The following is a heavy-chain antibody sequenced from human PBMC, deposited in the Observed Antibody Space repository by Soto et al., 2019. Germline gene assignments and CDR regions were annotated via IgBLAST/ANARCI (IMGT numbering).Heavy chain of an antibody. CDR3: TTDQIAVAVQAFDY. CDR1: GFTFSNAW. D-gene: IGHD6-19*01. V-gene: IGHV3-15*07. CDR2: IKSKTDGGTT. J-gene: IGHJ4*02. Sequence: GGSLRLSCAASGFTFSNAWMNWVRQAPGKGLEWVGRIKSKTDGGTTDYAAPVKGRFTISRDDSKNTLYLQMNSLKTEDTAVYYCTTDQIAVAVQAFDYWGQGTLVTVSS.